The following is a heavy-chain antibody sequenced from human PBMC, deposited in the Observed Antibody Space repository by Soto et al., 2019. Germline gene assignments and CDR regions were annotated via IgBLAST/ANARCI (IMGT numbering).Heavy chain of an antibody. CDR2: IYYSGST. V-gene: IGHV4-59*08. Sequence: SETLSLTCTVSGGSISSYYWSWIRQPPGKGLEWIGYIYYSGSTNYNPSLKSRVTISVDTSKNQFSLKLSSVTAADTAVYYCARHTGLSIPGTTEALFDPWGQGTLVTVSS. CDR3: ARHTGLSIPGTTEALFDP. D-gene: IGHD2-2*02. CDR1: GGSISSYY. J-gene: IGHJ5*02.